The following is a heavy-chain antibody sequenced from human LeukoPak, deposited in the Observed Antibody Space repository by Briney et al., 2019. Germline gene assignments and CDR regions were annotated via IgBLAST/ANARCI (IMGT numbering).Heavy chain of an antibody. D-gene: IGHD3-10*01. CDR2: IKQDGSEK. CDR1: GFTFSSYW. V-gene: IGHV3-7*01. Sequence: PGESLRLSCAASGFTFSSYWMSWVRQAPGKGLEWVANIKQDGSEKYYVDSVKGRFTISRDNAKNSLYLHMNSLRAEDTAVYFCARDFEASGSYYKKGSFDIWGQGTMVTVSS. J-gene: IGHJ3*02. CDR3: ARDFEASGSYYKKGSFDI.